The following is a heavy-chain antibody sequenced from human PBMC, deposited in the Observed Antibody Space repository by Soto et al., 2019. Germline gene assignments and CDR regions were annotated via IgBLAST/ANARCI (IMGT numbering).Heavy chain of an antibody. CDR1: GGSISSGPYS. CDR2: FYYSGST. D-gene: IGHD2-2*01. V-gene: IGHV4-39*01. CDR3: ARLGGYCSGTGCDGSYGMAV. Sequence: QLQLQESGPGLVKPSETLSLTCTVSGGSISSGPYSWGWIRQPPGKGLEWIGTFYYSGSTYYNPSRESRVPTSVDSSTNQFSLKVSSVTAADTAMYYWARLGGYCSGTGCDGSYGMAVGGLGTTVTVSS. J-gene: IGHJ6*02.